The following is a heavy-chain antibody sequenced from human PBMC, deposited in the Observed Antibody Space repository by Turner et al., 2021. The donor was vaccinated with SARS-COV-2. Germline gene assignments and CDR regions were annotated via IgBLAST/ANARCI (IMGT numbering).Heavy chain of an antibody. CDR2: INGTGHVT. D-gene: IGHD1-26*01. J-gene: IGHJ4*02. V-gene: IGHV3-23*01. CDR3: AKCVTTCQTKGLDN. CDR1: GFTFNNFA. Sequence: EVQLLESGGGLVQPGGSLRLSCAASGFTFNNFAMSWVRQAPGKGLEWVSAINGTGHVTHHVDSVKGRFTISRDSSKNTLYLQMNSLRVEDTAIYYCAKCVTTCQTKGLDNWGQGTLVTVSS.